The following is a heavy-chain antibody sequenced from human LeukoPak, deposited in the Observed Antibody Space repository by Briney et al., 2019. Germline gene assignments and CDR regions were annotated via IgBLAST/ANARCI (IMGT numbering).Heavy chain of an antibody. Sequence: GAPLQISCEGSGSIFTNYWISWGRQLPGKGVEWMGRIDPSDSNTNYSPPFHGHVTISVDTSISTAYLQLSSLNASDTAMYYCARPDCGGGDCQLLPYWGQGTLVTVSS. CDR3: ARPDCGGGDCQLLPY. V-gene: IGHV5-10-1*01. D-gene: IGHD2-21*01. J-gene: IGHJ4*02. CDR1: GSIFTNYW. CDR2: IDPSDSNT.